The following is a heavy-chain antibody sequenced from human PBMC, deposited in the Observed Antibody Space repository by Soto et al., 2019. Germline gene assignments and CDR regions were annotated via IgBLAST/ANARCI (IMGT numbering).Heavy chain of an antibody. D-gene: IGHD3-3*01. Sequence: GGSLRLSCAASGFTVSSNYMSWVRQAPGKGLEWVSVIYSGGSTYYADSVKGRFTISRDNSKNTLYLQMNSLRAEDTAVYYCARVGTIFGVVIEYYMDVWGKGTTVTVSS. CDR3: ARVGTIFGVVIEYYMDV. V-gene: IGHV3-66*01. CDR2: IYSGGST. CDR1: GFTVSSNY. J-gene: IGHJ6*03.